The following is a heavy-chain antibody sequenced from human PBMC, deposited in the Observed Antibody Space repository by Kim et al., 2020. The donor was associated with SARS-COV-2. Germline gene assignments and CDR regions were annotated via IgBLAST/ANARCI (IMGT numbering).Heavy chain of an antibody. CDR1: GGSISSYY. CDR2: IYYSGST. J-gene: IGHJ4*02. V-gene: IGHV4-59*01. CDR3: ARGSSIDWLLLHLDY. D-gene: IGHD3-9*01. Sequence: SETLSLTCTVSGGSISSYYWSWIRQPPGKGLEWIGYIYYSGSTNYNPSLKSRVTISVDTSKNQFSLKLSSVTAADTAVYYCARGSSIDWLLLHLDYWGQGTLVTVSS.